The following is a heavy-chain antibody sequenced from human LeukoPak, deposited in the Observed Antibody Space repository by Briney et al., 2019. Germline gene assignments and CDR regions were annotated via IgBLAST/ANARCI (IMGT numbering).Heavy chain of an antibody. CDR1: GFSFSTYG. CDR2: IWYDGSNK. Sequence: GGSLRLSCAASGFSFSTYGMHWVRQAPGKGLEWVAVIWYDGSNKYYADSVKGRFTISRDNSKDTLYLQMNSLRAEDAALYYCARASGPFDYWGQGALVTVSS. V-gene: IGHV3-33*01. CDR3: ARASGPFDY. D-gene: IGHD3-10*01. J-gene: IGHJ4*02.